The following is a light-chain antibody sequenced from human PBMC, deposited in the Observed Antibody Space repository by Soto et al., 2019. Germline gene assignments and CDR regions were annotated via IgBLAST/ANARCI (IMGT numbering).Light chain of an antibody. V-gene: IGKV1-9*01. CDR2: AAS. J-gene: IGKJ5*01. CDR1: QDIAMY. CDR3: QQLNSYPFT. Sequence: IQLTQSPSSLSASVGDRVTVTCRASQDIAMYLAWYQQKPGEAPKLLIYAASTLYGGVPSRFSGSGSGTDFALTITSLQAEDFATYYCQQLNSYPFTFGQGTRLEI.